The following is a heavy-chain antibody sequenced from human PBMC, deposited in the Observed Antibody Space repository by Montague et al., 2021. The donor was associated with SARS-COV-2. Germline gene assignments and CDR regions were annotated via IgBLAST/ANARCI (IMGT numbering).Heavy chain of an antibody. V-gene: IGHV4-31*03. CDR3: ASLNIVARTDYYYGTDV. Sequence: TLSLTCTVSRGSISSGGNYWSWIRQHPVKGLEWIGYSYYSGSTYYNPSLKSRVTISEDTSKNQFSLRLSSVTAADTAVYYCASLNIVARTDYYYGTDVWGRGTTVTVSS. J-gene: IGHJ6*02. CDR1: RGSISSGGNY. CDR2: SYYSGST. D-gene: IGHD5-12*01.